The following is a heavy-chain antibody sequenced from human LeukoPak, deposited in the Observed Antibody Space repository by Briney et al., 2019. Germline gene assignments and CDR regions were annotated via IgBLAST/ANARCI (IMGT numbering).Heavy chain of an antibody. V-gene: IGHV1-69*13. Sequence: SVKVSCKDSGGTFSSYAISWVRQAPGQGREWMGGIIPIFGTANYAQKFQGRVTITADEPTSTAYMELSSLRSEDTAVYYCARTDRPEYYDFWSGYYTPCDYWGQGTLVTVSS. CDR2: IIPIFGTA. CDR1: GGTFSSYA. D-gene: IGHD3-3*01. CDR3: ARTDRPEYYDFWSGYYTPCDY. J-gene: IGHJ4*02.